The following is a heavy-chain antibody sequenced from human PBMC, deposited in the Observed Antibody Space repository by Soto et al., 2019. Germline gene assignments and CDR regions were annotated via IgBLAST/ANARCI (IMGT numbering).Heavy chain of an antibody. D-gene: IGHD6-13*01. V-gene: IGHV3-15*07. CDR3: TSRPRSSSWYPLGRYYGMDV. CDR2: IKSKTDGGTT. Sequence: EVQLVESGGGLVKPGGSLRLSCAASGFTFSNAWMNWVRQAPGKGLEWVGRIKSKTDGGTTDYAAPVKGRFTISRDDSKNTLYLQMNSLKTEDTAVYYCTSRPRSSSWYPLGRYYGMDVWGQGTTVTVSS. CDR1: GFTFSNAW. J-gene: IGHJ6*02.